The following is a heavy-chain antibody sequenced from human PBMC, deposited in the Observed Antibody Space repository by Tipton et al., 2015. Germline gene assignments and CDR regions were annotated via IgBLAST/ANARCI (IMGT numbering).Heavy chain of an antibody. Sequence: TLSLTCSLSGGSFYTYYGTWIRQPPGQGLEWIGEIYHSGTTNYNPSHRGRFTISLRTSKNQLPLKVDSVTAADTAIYYCARGGSPIIEMAYHHYGLDVWGQGTTVTVSS. V-gene: IGHV4-34*01. D-gene: IGHD5-24*01. J-gene: IGHJ6*02. CDR3: ARGGSPIIEMAYHHYGLDV. CDR1: GGSFYTYY. CDR2: IYHSGTT.